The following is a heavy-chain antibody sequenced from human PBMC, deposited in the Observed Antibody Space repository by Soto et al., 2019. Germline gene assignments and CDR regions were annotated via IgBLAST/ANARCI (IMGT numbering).Heavy chain of an antibody. J-gene: IGHJ4*02. V-gene: IGHV1-46*01. CDR3: ARDLRPSSSWYPTAYYFDY. D-gene: IGHD6-13*01. Sequence: GASVKVSCKASGYTFTSYYMHWVRQAPGQGLEWMGIINPSGGSTSYAQKFQGRVTMTRDTSTSTVYMELSSLRSEDTAVYYCARDLRPSSSWYPTAYYFDYWGQGTLVTVSS. CDR2: INPSGGST. CDR1: GYTFTSYY.